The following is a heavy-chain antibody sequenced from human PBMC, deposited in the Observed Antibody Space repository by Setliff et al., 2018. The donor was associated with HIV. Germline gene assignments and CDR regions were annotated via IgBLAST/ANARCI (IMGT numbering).Heavy chain of an antibody. CDR1: GFTFSSYW. V-gene: IGHV3-74*01. J-gene: IGHJ4*02. Sequence: GGSLRLSCAASGFTFSSYWMHWVRQAPEKGLVWFSHINSDGSGTSYADSVKGRFTISRDNAKNTLYLQMNSLRAEDTAVYYCAKSLDSSGLDYYFGYWGQGTLVTVSS. CDR3: AKSLDSSGLDYYFGY. D-gene: IGHD3-22*01. CDR2: INSDGSGT.